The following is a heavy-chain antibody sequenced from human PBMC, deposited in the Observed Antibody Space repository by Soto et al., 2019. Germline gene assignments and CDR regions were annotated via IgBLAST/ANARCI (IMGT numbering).Heavy chain of an antibody. CDR2: IYYSGST. CDR1: GGSISSSSYY. V-gene: IGHV4-39*01. J-gene: IGHJ6*02. CDR3: ARHTRAGSWYYYYGMDV. D-gene: IGHD3-10*01. Sequence: PSETLSLTCTVSGGSISSSSYYWGWIRQPPGKGLEWIGSIYYSGSTYYNPSLKSRVTISVDTSKNQFSLKLSSVTAADTAVYYCARHTRAGSWYYYYGMDVWGQGTTVTVSS.